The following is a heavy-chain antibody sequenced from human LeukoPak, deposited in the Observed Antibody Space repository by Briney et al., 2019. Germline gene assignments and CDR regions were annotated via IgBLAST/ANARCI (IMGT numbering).Heavy chain of an antibody. CDR3: ARDVGITVVRGTFDY. CDR1: GFTFTSYY. CDR2: INPSGGRT. J-gene: IGHJ4*01. Sequence: ASVTVSCKASGFTFTSYYMHWVRQAPGQGLEWIGIINPSGGRTRYAQRLQGRVTMTRDTSTSTVYMELSSLRSEDTAVYYCARDVGITVVRGTFDYWGPGNLVSVSS. V-gene: IGHV1-46*01. D-gene: IGHD3-10*01.